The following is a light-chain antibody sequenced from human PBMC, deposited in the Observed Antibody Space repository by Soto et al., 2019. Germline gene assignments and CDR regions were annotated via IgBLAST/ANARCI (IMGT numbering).Light chain of an antibody. CDR3: TSHAGSNNYV. J-gene: IGLJ1*01. CDR1: SSDVGGYNY. CDR2: EVS. V-gene: IGLV2-8*01. Sequence: QSALPQPPSASGSPGQSVTISCTGTSSDVGGYNYVSWYQQHPGKAPKLIISEVSKRPSGVPDRFSGSKSGNTASLTVSGLQAEDEAHYYCTSHAGSNNYVFGNGTKVTV.